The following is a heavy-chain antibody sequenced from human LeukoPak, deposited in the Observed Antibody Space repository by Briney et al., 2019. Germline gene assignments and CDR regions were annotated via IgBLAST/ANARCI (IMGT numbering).Heavy chain of an antibody. CDR2: ISYDGSNK. CDR3: AKDLPIRY. V-gene: IGHV3-30-3*01. Sequence: GGSLRLSCAASGFTFSSYPIHWVRQAPGKGLEWVAVISYDGSNKYYADSVKGRFTISRDNSKNTLYLQMNSLRAEDTAVYYCAKDLPIRYWGQGTLVTVSS. J-gene: IGHJ4*02. CDR1: GFTFSSYP.